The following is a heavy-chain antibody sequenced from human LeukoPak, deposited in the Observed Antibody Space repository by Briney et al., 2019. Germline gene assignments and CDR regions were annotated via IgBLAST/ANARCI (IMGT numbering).Heavy chain of an antibody. CDR1: GFVFFTYW. CDR2: INLDGAEE. J-gene: IGHJ4*02. D-gene: IGHD1-1*01. Sequence: GGSLRVSCVAPGFVFFTYWMTWVRQAPGKGLEWVSNINLDGAEEHYTDSSLRGRSTSSGDNAKNSLYLQMTSLRVEATAVYYGAGRRHVFLLGAQGPGVTVST. V-gene: IGHV3-7*01. CDR3: AGRRHVFLL.